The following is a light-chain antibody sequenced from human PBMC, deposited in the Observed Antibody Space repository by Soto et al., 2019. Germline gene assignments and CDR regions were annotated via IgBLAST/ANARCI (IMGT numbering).Light chain of an antibody. CDR1: ISDVGSYNL. V-gene: IGLV2-23*01. CDR2: EGS. CDR3: CSYAGSSTYV. Sequence: HSLLTEPSSVSGSPGQSITISCTGTISDVGSYNLVSWYQQHPGKAPKLMIYEGSKLPSGVSNRFSGSKSGNTASLTISGLQAEDEADYYCCSYAGSSTYVFGTGTKVNVL. J-gene: IGLJ1*01.